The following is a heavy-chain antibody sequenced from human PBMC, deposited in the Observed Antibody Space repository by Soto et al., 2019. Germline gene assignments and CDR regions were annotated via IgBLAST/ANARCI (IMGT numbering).Heavy chain of an antibody. J-gene: IGHJ4*02. CDR2: IFYTGST. V-gene: IGHV4-30-4*01. D-gene: IGHD5-12*01. Sequence: ILSLTCSVSGGTINSGDYFWSWIRQPPGKGLEWIGSIFYTGSTYYSPSLKSRASMSMDTSKYLFSLRLRSLTAADTAVYFCDRVKATLYRHYYFDYWGQGTPVTVSS. CDR3: DRVKATLYRHYYFDY. CDR1: GGTINSGDYF.